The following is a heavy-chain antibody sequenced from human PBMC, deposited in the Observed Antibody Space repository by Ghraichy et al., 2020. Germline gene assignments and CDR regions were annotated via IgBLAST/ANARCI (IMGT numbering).Heavy chain of an antibody. CDR2: IYHSGST. V-gene: IGHV4-30-2*01. J-gene: IGHJ3*02. CDR3: ARTNGGFLDAFDI. D-gene: IGHD3-10*01. Sequence: SETLSLTCAVSGGSISSGGYSWSWIRQPPGKGLEWIGYIYHSGSTYYNPSLKSRVTISVDRSKNQFSLKLSSVTAADTAVYYCARTNGGFLDAFDIWGQGTMVTVSS. CDR1: GGSISSGGYS.